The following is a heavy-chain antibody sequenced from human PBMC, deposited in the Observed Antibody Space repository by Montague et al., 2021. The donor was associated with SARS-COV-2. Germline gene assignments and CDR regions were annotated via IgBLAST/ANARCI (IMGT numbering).Heavy chain of an antibody. CDR1: GFSLSTSGMC. CDR2: IDWXDDK. D-gene: IGHD6-19*01. CDR3: AREYSSGVYFDY. V-gene: IGHV2-70*11. J-gene: IGHJ4*02. Sequence: PALVKPTKTLTLTCTFSGFSLSTSGMCVSWIRQPPGKALEWLARIDWXDDKYYSTSLKTRLTISKDTSKNQVAPTMTNMDPVDTATYYCAREYSSGVYFDYWGQGTLVTVSS.